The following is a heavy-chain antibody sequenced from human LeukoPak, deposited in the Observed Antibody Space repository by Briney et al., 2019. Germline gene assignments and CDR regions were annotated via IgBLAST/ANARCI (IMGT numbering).Heavy chain of an antibody. D-gene: IGHD4-17*01. CDR3: ARGPTTVTTTRGWFDP. CDR1: GYTFTSYY. J-gene: IGHJ5*02. Sequence: ASVKVSCKASGYTFTSYYMHWVRQAPGQGLEWMGIINPSGGSTSYAQKFQGRVTMTRDMSTSTVYMELSSLRSEDTAVYYCARGPTTVTTTRGWFDPWGQGTLVTVSS. V-gene: IGHV1-46*01. CDR2: INPSGGST.